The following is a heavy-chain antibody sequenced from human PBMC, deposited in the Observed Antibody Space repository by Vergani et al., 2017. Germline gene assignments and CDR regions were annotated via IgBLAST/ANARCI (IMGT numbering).Heavy chain of an antibody. CDR3: ARHTTDTDS. J-gene: IGHJ4*02. CDR1: EYSFGNYW. D-gene: IGHD1-1*01. V-gene: IGHV5-51*01. CDR2: IYPADSDT. Sequence: EVELVQSGPEMRKPGESLTISCKGSEYSFGNYWIGWVRQMPGKGLEWMGNIYPADSDTRYSPTFQGQVTISADKSISTAFLQWDSLKASDTALYYCARHTTDTDSWGQGTLVTVSS.